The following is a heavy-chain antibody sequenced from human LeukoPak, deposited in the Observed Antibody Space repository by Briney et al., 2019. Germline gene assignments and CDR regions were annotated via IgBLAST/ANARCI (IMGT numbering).Heavy chain of an antibody. V-gene: IGHV1-46*01. CDR3: ARVRIVGASTENYFDY. CDR1: GYTFTSYY. D-gene: IGHD1-26*01. CDR2: INPSGGST. J-gene: IGHJ4*02. Sequence: ASVKVSCKASGYTFTSYYMHWVRQAPGQGLEWMGIINPSGGSTSYAQKFQGRVTMTRDTSTTTVYMELSSLRSEDTAVYYCARVRIVGASTENYFDYWGQGTLVTVSS.